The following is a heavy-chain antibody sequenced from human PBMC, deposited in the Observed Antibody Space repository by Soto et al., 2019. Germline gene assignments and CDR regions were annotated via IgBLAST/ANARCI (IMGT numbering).Heavy chain of an antibody. D-gene: IGHD3-10*01. Sequence: SETLSLTCAVSGGSISSSNWWSWVRQPPGKGLEWIGEIYHSGSTNYNPSLKSRVTISVDKSKNQFSLKLSSVTAADTAVYYCARGVLLWFGEFGYYYYGMDVWGQGTTVT. J-gene: IGHJ6*02. CDR3: ARGVLLWFGEFGYYYYGMDV. V-gene: IGHV4-4*02. CDR1: GGSISSSNW. CDR2: IYHSGST.